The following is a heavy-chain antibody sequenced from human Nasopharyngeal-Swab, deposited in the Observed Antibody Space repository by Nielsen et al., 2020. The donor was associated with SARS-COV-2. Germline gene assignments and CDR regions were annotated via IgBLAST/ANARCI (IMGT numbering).Heavy chain of an antibody. Sequence: GESLKISCAASGFTFSSYAMHWARQAPGKGLEWVAVISYDGSNKYYADSVKGRFTISRDNSKNTLYLQMNSLRAEDTAVYYCARDRESVAGPFDYWGQGTLVTVSS. J-gene: IGHJ4*02. V-gene: IGHV3-30-3*01. CDR3: ARDRESVAGPFDY. CDR1: GFTFSSYA. CDR2: ISYDGSNK. D-gene: IGHD6-19*01.